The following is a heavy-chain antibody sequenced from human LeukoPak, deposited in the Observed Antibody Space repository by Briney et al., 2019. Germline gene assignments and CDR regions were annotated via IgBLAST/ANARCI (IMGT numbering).Heavy chain of an antibody. CDR3: ARDPGTMVRDHDAFDI. V-gene: IGHV3-66*01. CDR1: GFTVSSNY. J-gene: IGHJ3*02. Sequence: GGSLRLSCAASGFTVSSNYMSWVRQAPGKGLEWVSVIYSGGSTYYADSVKGRFTISRDNSKNTLCLQMNSLRAEDTAVYYCARDPGTMVRDHDAFDIWGQGTMVTVSS. D-gene: IGHD3-10*01. CDR2: IYSGGST.